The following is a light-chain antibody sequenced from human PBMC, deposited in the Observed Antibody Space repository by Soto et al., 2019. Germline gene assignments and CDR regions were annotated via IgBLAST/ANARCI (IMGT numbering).Light chain of an antibody. CDR3: AAWDDSLHGPV. Sequence: QSVLTQPPSASGTPGQRVTISCSGSTSNIGSNTVNWYQQLPGTAPKLLIYSNNQRPSGVPDRFSGSKSGTSASLAISGFQSEDEADFYCAAWDDSLHGPVFGGGTKLTVL. CDR1: TSNIGSNT. J-gene: IGLJ3*02. V-gene: IGLV1-44*01. CDR2: SNN.